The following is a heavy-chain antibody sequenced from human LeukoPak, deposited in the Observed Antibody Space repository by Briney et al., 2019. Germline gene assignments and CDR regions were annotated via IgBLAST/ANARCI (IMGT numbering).Heavy chain of an antibody. D-gene: IGHD2-2*01. CDR2: IIPIFGTA. Sequence: SVKVSCKASGGTFSSYAISWVRQAPGQGLEWMGGIIPIFGTANYAQKFRGRVTITADESTSTAYMELSSLRSEDTAVYYCARTPPEGVVVPADYFNWFDPWGQGTLVTVSS. J-gene: IGHJ5*02. CDR3: ARTPPEGVVVPADYFNWFDP. CDR1: GGTFSSYA. V-gene: IGHV1-69*01.